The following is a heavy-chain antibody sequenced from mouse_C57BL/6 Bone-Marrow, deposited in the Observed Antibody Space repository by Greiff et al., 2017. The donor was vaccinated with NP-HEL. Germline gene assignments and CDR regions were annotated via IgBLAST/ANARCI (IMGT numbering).Heavy chain of an antibody. V-gene: IGHV14-4*01. CDR1: GFNIKDDY. Sequence: EVQLQQSGAELVRPGASVKLSCTASGFNIKDDYMHWVKQRPEQGLEWIGWIDPENGDTEYASKFQGKATITADTSSNPAYLQLSSLTSEDTAVYYCTKGNGSSYGAMDYWGQGTSVTVSS. CDR2: IDPENGDT. J-gene: IGHJ4*01. CDR3: TKGNGSSYGAMDY. D-gene: IGHD1-1*01.